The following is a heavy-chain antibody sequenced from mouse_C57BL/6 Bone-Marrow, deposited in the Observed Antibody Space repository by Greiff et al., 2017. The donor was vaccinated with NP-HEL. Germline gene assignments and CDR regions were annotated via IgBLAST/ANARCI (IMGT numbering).Heavy chain of an antibody. V-gene: IGHV1-82*01. CDR1: GYAFSSSW. CDR2: IYPGDGDT. Sequence: QVQLKESGPELVKPGASVKISCKASGYAFSSSWMNWVKQRPGKGLEWIGRIYPGDGDTNYNGKFKGKATLTADKSSSTAHIQLSSLTSEDSAVYFCARTDYGSSPWFAYWGQGTLVTVSA. CDR3: ARTDYGSSPWFAY. J-gene: IGHJ3*01. D-gene: IGHD1-1*01.